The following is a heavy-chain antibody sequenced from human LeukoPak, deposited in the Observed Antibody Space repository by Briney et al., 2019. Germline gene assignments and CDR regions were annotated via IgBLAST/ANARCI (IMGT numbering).Heavy chain of an antibody. Sequence: PGGSLRLSCAASGFTFSSYSMNWVRQAQGQGLERVSYISNSGSSINYADSVKGRFTISRDDAKNSLYLQMNSLRDEDTAVYYCARDDWGYSSSSGFGYWGQGTLVTVSS. J-gene: IGHJ4*02. V-gene: IGHV3-48*02. CDR2: ISNSGSSI. D-gene: IGHD6-6*01. CDR1: GFTFSSYS. CDR3: ARDDWGYSSSSGFGY.